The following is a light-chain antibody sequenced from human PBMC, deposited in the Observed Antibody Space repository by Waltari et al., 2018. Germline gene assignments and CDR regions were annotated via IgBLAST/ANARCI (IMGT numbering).Light chain of an antibody. CDR1: SSDVGSHNY. CDR2: DVD. J-gene: IGLJ3*02. V-gene: IGLV2-14*03. Sequence: QSALTQPASVSGSPGQSITISCTGTSSDVGSHNYVSWYQQHPGNAPKLLISDVDKRPSGVSFRVSGSKSGNTASLTISGLQPEDEADYYCSSYANSDTWVFGGGTKLTIL. CDR3: SSYANSDTWV.